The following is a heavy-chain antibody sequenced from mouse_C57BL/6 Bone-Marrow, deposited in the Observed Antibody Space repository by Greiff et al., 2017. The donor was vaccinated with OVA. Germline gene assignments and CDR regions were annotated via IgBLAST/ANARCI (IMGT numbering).Heavy chain of an antibody. D-gene: IGHD2-3*01. CDR1: GFTFTDYY. J-gene: IGHJ3*01. Sequence: DVQLVESGGGLVQPGGSLSLSCAASGFTFTDYYMSWVRQPPGKALEWLGFIRNKANGHTTEYSASVKGRFTISRDNSQSILYLQMNALRAEDSATYYCARYNPDYDGYYWCAYWGQGTLVTVAA. V-gene: IGHV7-3*01. CDR2: IRNKANGHTT. CDR3: ARYNPDYDGYYWCAY.